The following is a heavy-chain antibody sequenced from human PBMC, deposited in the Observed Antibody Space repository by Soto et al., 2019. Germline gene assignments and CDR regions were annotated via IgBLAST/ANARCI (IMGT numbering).Heavy chain of an antibody. CDR2: IIPIFGTA. J-gene: IGHJ3*02. D-gene: IGHD3-22*01. Sequence: SVKVSYKASGGTFSSYAISWVRQAPGQGLEWMGGIIPIFGTANYAQKFQGRVTITADESTSTAYMELSSLRSEDTAVYYCATGYYYDSSGPLDAFDIWGQGTMVSVSS. V-gene: IGHV1-69*13. CDR3: ATGYYYDSSGPLDAFDI. CDR1: GGTFSSYA.